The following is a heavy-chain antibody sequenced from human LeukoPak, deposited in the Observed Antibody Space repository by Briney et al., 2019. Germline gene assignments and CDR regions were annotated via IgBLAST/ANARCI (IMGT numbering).Heavy chain of an antibody. Sequence: SETLSLTCSVSGGSISSSSYYWGCIRQAPGRGLEWIANIYYSGSTYYSPSLKSRVTISVDTSKNQFSLKLNSVTAADTAVYYCARQFYESRSPHAKYFQQWGQGTLVTVSS. D-gene: IGHD3-22*01. V-gene: IGHV4-39*01. CDR3: ARQFYESRSPHAKYFQQ. CDR1: GGSISSSSYY. J-gene: IGHJ1*01. CDR2: IYYSGST.